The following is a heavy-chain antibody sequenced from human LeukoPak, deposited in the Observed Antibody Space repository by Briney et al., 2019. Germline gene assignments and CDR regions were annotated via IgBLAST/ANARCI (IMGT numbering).Heavy chain of an antibody. D-gene: IGHD6-13*01. CDR1: GFTFDDYA. Sequence: GGSLRLSCAASGFTFDDYAMHWVRQAPGKGLEWVSAISGSGGSTYYADSVKGRFTISRDNSKNTLYLQMNSLRAEDTAVYYCAKDRGEIAAADFDIWGQGTMVTVSS. V-gene: IGHV3-23*01. J-gene: IGHJ3*02. CDR2: ISGSGGST. CDR3: AKDRGEIAAADFDI.